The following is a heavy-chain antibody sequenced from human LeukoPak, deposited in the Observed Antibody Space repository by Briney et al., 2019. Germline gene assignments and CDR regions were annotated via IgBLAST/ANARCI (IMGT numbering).Heavy chain of an antibody. CDR1: GGSISSYY. D-gene: IGHD6-19*01. V-gene: IGHV4-4*07. CDR2: IYSSGST. J-gene: IGHJ4*01. Sequence: SETLSLTCTVPGGSISSYYWSWIRQPAGKGLEWIGRIYSSGSTEYNPSLKSRVTMSVDTSKNQFSLKLSSVTAADTAVYYCARDPSAVAGYFDCWGQGPLVTVSS. CDR3: ARDPSAVAGYFDC.